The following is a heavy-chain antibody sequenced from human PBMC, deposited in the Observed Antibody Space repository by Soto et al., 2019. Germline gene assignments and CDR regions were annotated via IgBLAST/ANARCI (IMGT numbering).Heavy chain of an antibody. Sequence: QVQLQESGPGLVKPSQTLSLTCTVSGGSISSGDYYWSWIRQPPGKGLEWIGYIYYSGSTYYNPSLKRRVTISVDTSKTQFSPKLSSVTAADTAVYYCARDHYVYDILTGYGYYYGMDVWGQGTTVTVSS. V-gene: IGHV4-30-4*01. CDR1: GGSISSGDYY. D-gene: IGHD3-9*01. CDR2: IYYSGST. CDR3: ARDHYVYDILTGYGYYYGMDV. J-gene: IGHJ6*02.